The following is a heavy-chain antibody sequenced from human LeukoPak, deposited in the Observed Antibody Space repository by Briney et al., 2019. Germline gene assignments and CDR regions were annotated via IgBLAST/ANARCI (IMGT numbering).Heavy chain of an antibody. CDR1: GGSISSSSYY. V-gene: IGHV4-39*01. CDR3: ARRYGESLFDY. J-gene: IGHJ4*02. Sequence: PSETLSLTCTVSGGSISSSSYYWGWIRQPPGKGLEWIGSIYYSGSTYYNPSLKSRVTISVDTSKNQFSLKLSSVTAADTAVYYCARRYGESLFDYWGQGALVTASS. D-gene: IGHD3-10*01. CDR2: IYYSGST.